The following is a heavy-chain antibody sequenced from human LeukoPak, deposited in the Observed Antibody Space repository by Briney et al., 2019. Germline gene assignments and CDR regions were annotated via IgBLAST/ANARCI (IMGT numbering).Heavy chain of an antibody. J-gene: IGHJ4*02. CDR3: ARDRASCFAN. CDR2: ISSSSSYI. CDR1: GFTFSSYS. Sequence: GGSLRLSCAASGFTFSSYSMNWVRQAPGKGLEWVSYISSSSSYIYYADSVKGRFTISRDNAKNSLYLQMNSLRAEDTAVYYCARDRASCFANWGQGTLVTVSS. D-gene: IGHD2-2*01. V-gene: IGHV3-21*01.